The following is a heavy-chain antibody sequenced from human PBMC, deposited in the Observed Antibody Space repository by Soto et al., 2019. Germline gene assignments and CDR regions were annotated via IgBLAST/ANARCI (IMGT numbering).Heavy chain of an antibody. V-gene: IGHV1-18*01. D-gene: IGHD3-3*01. CDR3: ARVHHEFWQSYSFEP. Sequence: GASVKVSCKTSGYAFDIYGINWVRQAPGQGPEWMGWVSAYNGNTRYAQKFQGRVTMSTDTSTSTAYMELRTLRSDDTAVYYCARVHHEFWQSYSFEPWGQGTLVTV. CDR2: VSAYNGNT. J-gene: IGHJ1*01. CDR1: GYAFDIYG.